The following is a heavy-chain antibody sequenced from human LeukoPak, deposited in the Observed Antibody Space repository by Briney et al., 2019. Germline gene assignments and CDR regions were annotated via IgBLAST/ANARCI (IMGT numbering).Heavy chain of an antibody. D-gene: IGHD5-12*01. CDR2: ISYDGRNR. CDR1: GFTFGSYG. J-gene: IGHJ4*02. Sequence: PGRSLRLSCAASGFTFGSYGMHWVRQAPGKGLRWVAVISYDGRNRYYADSVKGRFTISRDDSKNTVYLQMNSLRAEDTALYYCAKGGVATVDYFDYWGQGTLVTVSS. V-gene: IGHV3-30*18. CDR3: AKGGVATVDYFDY.